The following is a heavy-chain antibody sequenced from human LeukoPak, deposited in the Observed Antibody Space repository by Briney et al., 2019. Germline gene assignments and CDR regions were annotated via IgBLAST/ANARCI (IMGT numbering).Heavy chain of an antibody. J-gene: IGHJ4*02. CDR1: GFTFNSYT. V-gene: IGHV3-48*01. D-gene: IGHD1/OR15-1a*01. Sequence: RGSLRLSRAASGFTFNSYTMNVGRQAPGEGLEGISYISRTGTTIYYADSVKGRFPISRDNAKSSLYLQMNSLRSEATGLYFRARDLLSVEHGRLVWGQGTLLTVSS. CDR2: ISRTGTTI. CDR3: ARDLLSVEHGRLV.